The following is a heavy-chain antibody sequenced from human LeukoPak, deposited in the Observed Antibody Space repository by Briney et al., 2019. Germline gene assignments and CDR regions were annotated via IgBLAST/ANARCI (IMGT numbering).Heavy chain of an antibody. CDR3: ARTTTTFDD. CDR2: VSDTGST. Sequence: SETLSLTCTVSGGSINNYWSWIRQPPGKGLEWISYVSDTGSTNYNPSLKSRVTISVDTSKNQFYLKLTSVTAADTAVYYCARTTTTFDDWGHGTLVTVSS. V-gene: IGHV4-59*01. J-gene: IGHJ4*01. CDR1: GGSINNY. D-gene: IGHD4-11*01.